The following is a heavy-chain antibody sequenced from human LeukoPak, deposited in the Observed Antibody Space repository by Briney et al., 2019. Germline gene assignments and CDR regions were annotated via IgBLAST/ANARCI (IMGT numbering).Heavy chain of an antibody. V-gene: IGHV3-23*01. CDR2: ISGSRGST. D-gene: IGHD6-19*01. J-gene: IGHJ4*02. CDR3: AKEVGYSSGWYLDY. CDR1: GFTFSSYA. Sequence: GGSLRLSCAASGFTFSSYAMSWVRQAPGKGLEWVSAISGSRGSTYYADSVKGRFTISRDNSKNTLYLQMNSLRAEDTAVYYCAKEVGYSSGWYLDYWGQGTLVTVSS.